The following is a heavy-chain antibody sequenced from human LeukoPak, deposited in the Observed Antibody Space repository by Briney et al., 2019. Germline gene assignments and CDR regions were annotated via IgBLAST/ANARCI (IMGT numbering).Heavy chain of an antibody. D-gene: IGHD2-2*01. V-gene: IGHV4-30-4*08. CDR3: ARSDIVVVPAATTAAFDI. CDR1: GGSISSGDYY. CDR2: IYYSGST. J-gene: IGHJ3*02. Sequence: PSETLSLTCTVSGGSISSGDYYWSWIRQPPGKGLEWIGYIYYSGSTYYNPSLKSRVTISVDTSKNQFSLKLSSVTAADTAVYYCARSDIVVVPAATTAAFDIWGQGTMVTVSS.